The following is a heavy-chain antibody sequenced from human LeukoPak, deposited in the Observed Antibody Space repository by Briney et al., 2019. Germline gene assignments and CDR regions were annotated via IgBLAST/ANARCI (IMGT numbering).Heavy chain of an antibody. CDR2: IYYSGST. D-gene: IGHD2-2*01. V-gene: IGHV4-59*01. J-gene: IGHJ3*02. CDR3: ARGGYCSSSSCYGDDAFDI. Sequence: SETLSLTCTVSGGSISNYYWSWIRQSPGEGLEWIGYIYYSGSTNYNPSLMSRVTISVDTPRNQFSLRLNSVTAADTAMYYCARGGYCSSSSCYGDDAFDIWGQGTMVTISS. CDR1: GGSISNYY.